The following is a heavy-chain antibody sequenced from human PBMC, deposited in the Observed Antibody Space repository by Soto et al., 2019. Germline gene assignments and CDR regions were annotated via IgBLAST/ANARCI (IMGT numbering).Heavy chain of an antibody. Sequence: EVQLVESGGGLVQPGGSLRLSCAASGFTFSSCWMHWVRQAPGKGLVWVSRINSDGSSTSYADSVKGRFTISRDNAKNTLYLQMTSLRAEDTAVYYCARGEDYHYYGMDVWGQGTTVTVSS. CDR3: ARGEDYHYYGMDV. CDR2: INSDGSST. V-gene: IGHV3-74*01. D-gene: IGHD2-15*01. J-gene: IGHJ6*02. CDR1: GFTFSSCW.